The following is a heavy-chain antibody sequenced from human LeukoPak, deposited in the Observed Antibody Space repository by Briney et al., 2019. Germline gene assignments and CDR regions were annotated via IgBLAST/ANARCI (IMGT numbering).Heavy chain of an antibody. CDR2: FDPEDGET. D-gene: IGHD5-18*01. CDR1: GYTLTELS. V-gene: IGHV1-24*01. J-gene: IGHJ4*02. CDR3: ATGGATAMGGYYFDY. Sequence: ASVKVSCKVSGYTLTELSMHWVRQAPGKGLEWMGGFDPEDGETIYAQKFQGRVTMTEDTSTDTAYIELSSLRSEDTAVYYCATGGATAMGGYYFDYWGQGTLVTVSS.